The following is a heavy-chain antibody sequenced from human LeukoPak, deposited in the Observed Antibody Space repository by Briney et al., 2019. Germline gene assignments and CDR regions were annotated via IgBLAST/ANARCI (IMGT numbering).Heavy chain of an antibody. V-gene: IGHV3-33*03. CDR2: IWYDGSNK. CDR1: GFTFSSYG. J-gene: IGHJ5*01. CDR3: AKDGGSTVTTKVDS. Sequence: QARGSLRLSCAASGFTFSSYGMHWVRQVPGKGLEWVAVIWYDGSNKYYADSVKGRFTISRDNSKNTLYLQMNSLRAEDTAVYYCAKDGGSTVTTKVDSWGQGTLVTVSS. D-gene: IGHD4-17*01.